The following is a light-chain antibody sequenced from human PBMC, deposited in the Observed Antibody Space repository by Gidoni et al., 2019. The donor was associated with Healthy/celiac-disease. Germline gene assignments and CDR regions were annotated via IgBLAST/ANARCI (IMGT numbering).Light chain of an antibody. CDR2: GAS. CDR3: QQYNNWPPWT. Sequence: EIVMTPSPATLSVSPGERATLSCRASQIVSSNLAWYQQKPGQAPRLLIYGASTRATGIPARFSGSGSGTEFTLTISSLQSEDFAVYYCQQYNNWPPWTFGQGTKVEIK. V-gene: IGKV3-15*01. J-gene: IGKJ1*01. CDR1: QIVSSN.